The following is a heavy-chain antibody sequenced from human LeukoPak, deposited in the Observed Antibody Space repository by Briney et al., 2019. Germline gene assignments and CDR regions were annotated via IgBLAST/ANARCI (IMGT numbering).Heavy chain of an antibody. CDR1: GFTFSSYE. CDR2: ISSSGSTI. J-gene: IGHJ4*02. D-gene: IGHD1-26*01. CDR3: AREGGSYPFDY. Sequence: GGSLSLSCAASGFTFSSYEMNWVRQAPGKGLEWVSYISSSGSTIYYADSVKGRFTISRDNAKNSLYLQMNSLRAEDTAVYYCAREGGSYPFDYWGQGTLVTVSS. V-gene: IGHV3-48*03.